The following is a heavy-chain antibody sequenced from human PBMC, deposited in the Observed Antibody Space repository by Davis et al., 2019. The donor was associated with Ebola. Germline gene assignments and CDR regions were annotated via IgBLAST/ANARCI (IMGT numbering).Heavy chain of an antibody. CDR3: ARMVEYYDSSGYYDNWFDP. CDR1: GGTFSSYA. Sequence: AASVKVSCKASGGTFSSYAISWVRQAPGQGLEWMGRNIPILGIANYAQKFQGRVTITADKSTSTAYMELSSLRSEDTAVYYCARMVEYYDSSGYYDNWFDPWGQGTLVTVSS. CDR2: NIPILGIA. D-gene: IGHD3-22*01. J-gene: IGHJ5*02. V-gene: IGHV1-69*04.